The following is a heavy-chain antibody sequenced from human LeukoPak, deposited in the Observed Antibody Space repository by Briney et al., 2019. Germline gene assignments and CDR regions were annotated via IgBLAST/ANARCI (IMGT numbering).Heavy chain of an antibody. CDR1: GGSISSSSYY. V-gene: IGHV4-39*07. J-gene: IGHJ4*02. CDR3: ARDRLVIDY. D-gene: IGHD6-6*01. Sequence: SETLSLTCTVSGGSISSSSYYWGWIRQPPGKVLEWIGSIYYSGSTYYNPSLKSRVTISVDTSKNQFSLKLSSVTAADTAVYYCARDRLVIDYWGQGTLVTVSS. CDR2: IYYSGST.